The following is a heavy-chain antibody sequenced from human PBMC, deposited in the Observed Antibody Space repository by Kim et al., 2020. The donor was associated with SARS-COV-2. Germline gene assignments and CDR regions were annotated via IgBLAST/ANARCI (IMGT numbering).Heavy chain of an antibody. CDR2: VYYGGNI. D-gene: IGHD6-13*01. CDR3: ARRAAQRGCFDS. J-gene: IGHJ4*02. V-gene: IGHV4-59*01. CDR1: GGSLGNYY. Sequence: SETLSLICSVSGGSLGNYYWAWIRQPPGMPLEWIGYVYYGGNINNNPSLRGRVSISIDTLKNQFSLRLGSVTAADTAVYYCARRAAQRGCFDSWGQGSLVGVSA.